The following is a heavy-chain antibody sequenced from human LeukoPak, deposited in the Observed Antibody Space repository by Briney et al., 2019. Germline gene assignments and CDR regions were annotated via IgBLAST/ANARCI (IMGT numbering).Heavy chain of an antibody. CDR3: AKDGVVVAATYYFDY. CDR1: GFTFSSYG. Sequence: SGRSLRLSCAASGFTFSSYGMHWVRQAPGKGLEWVAVISYDGSNKYYADSVKGRFTISRDNSKNTLYLQMNSLRAEDTAVYYCAKDGVVVAATYYFDYWGQGTLVTVSS. J-gene: IGHJ4*02. V-gene: IGHV3-30*18. D-gene: IGHD2-15*01. CDR2: ISYDGSNK.